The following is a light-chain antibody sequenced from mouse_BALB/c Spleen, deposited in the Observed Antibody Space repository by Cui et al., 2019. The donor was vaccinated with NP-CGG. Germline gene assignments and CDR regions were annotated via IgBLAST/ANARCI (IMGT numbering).Light chain of an antibody. Sequence: AGVTPESAPTTSPGETVTLTCRSSTGAVTTSNYANWVQEKPDHLFTGLIGGTNNRAPGVPARFSGSLIGDKAALTITGAQTEDEGIYFCALWYSNHWVFGGGTKLTVL. V-gene: IGLV1*01. CDR1: TGAVTTSNY. J-gene: IGLJ1*01. CDR2: GTN. CDR3: ALWYSNHWV.